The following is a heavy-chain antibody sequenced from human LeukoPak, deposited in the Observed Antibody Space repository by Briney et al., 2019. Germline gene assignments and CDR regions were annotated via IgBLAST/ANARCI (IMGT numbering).Heavy chain of an antibody. D-gene: IGHD3-22*01. CDR1: GFIFSNYG. CDR2: IGFDGYKK. V-gene: IGHV3-30*02. J-gene: IGHJ4*02. CDR3: AKPRGSAPYDNSGFYKYFDY. Sequence: PGGSLRLSCAASGFIFSNYGMHWVRQAPGKGLEWVAFIGFDGYKKDYGDSVKGRFTISRDRSRNTLYLQMNSLRAEDTALYYCAKPRGSAPYDNSGFYKYFDYWGQGSLVTVSS.